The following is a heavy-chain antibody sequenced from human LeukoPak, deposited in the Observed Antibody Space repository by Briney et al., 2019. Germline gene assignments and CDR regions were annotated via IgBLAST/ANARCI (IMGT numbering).Heavy chain of an antibody. V-gene: IGHV3-30*18. CDR1: GFSFSTFG. CDR2: ISKDETNK. J-gene: IGHJ4*02. CDR3: AKDNPVLDS. Sequence: GGSLRLSCAASGFSFSTFGMHWVRQTPGKGLEWVSHISKDETNKYYADSVKGRFTISRDTSKNTLFFQMNSLRVEDTAVYYCAKDNPVLDSWGQGTLVTVSS.